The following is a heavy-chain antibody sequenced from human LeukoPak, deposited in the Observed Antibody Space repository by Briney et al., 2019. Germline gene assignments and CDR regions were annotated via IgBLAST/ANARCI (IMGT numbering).Heavy chain of an antibody. CDR1: GGSISSGGYS. Sequence: SETLSLTCAVSGGSISSGGYSWRWIRQPPGKGLEWIGYIYHSGSTYYNPSLKSRVTISVDRSKNQFSLKLSSVTAADTAVYYCARDSRRWGASTGYFDYWGQGTLVTVSS. CDR2: IYHSGST. J-gene: IGHJ4*02. D-gene: IGHD3-16*01. CDR3: ARDSRRWGASTGYFDY. V-gene: IGHV4-30-2*01.